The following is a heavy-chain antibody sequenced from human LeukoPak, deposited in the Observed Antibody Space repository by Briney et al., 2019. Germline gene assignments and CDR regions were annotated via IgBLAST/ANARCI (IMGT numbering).Heavy chain of an antibody. J-gene: IGHJ4*02. D-gene: IGHD6-13*01. CDR3: ARGQGIAAAGDDY. CDR2: ISSSSSYI. CDR1: GFTLSSYS. Sequence: GGSLRLSCAASGFTLSSYSMNWVRQAPGKGLEWVSSISSSSSYIYYADSVKGRFTISRDNAKNSLYLQMNSLRAEDTAVYYCARGQGIAAAGDDYWGQGTLVTVSS. V-gene: IGHV3-21*01.